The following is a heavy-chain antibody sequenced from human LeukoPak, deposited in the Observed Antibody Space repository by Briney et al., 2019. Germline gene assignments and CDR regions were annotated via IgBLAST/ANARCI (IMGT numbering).Heavy chain of an antibody. V-gene: IGHV3-23*01. Sequence: GGFLIISCAAASFTSSTYAMSWVRQAPGKGLEWVSGISGSGGSTYYADSVKGPFTTSRDNSKYPLYMQMNSLRADDTVVYYCANSLQLERRAYYYYGMDVWGQGTTVTVSS. CDR1: SFTSSTYA. CDR3: ANSLQLERRAYYYYGMDV. CDR2: ISGSGGST. D-gene: IGHD1-1*01. J-gene: IGHJ6*02.